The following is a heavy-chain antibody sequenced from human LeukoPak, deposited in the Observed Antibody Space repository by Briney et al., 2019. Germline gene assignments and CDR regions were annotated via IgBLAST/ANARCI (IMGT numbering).Heavy chain of an antibody. D-gene: IGHD5-12*01. V-gene: IGHV4-39*07. J-gene: IGHJ5*02. CDR2: IYYSGST. CDR1: GGSISSSSYY. Sequence: SETLSLTCTVSGGSISSSSYYWGWIRQPPGKGLEWIGSIYYSGSTYYNPSLKSRVTISVDTSKNQFSLKLSSVTAADTAVYYCARDYPDSGLNWFDPWGQGTLVTVSS. CDR3: ARDYPDSGLNWFDP.